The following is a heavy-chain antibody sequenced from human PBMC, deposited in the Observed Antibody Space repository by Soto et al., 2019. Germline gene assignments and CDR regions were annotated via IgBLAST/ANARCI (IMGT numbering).Heavy chain of an antibody. CDR3: ARLTTIITGAFDD. CDR2: IYDSGRT. Sequence: QVQLQESGPGLVQPSQTLSLTCTVSGASIGSGSYYWSLIRHYPGEGLVWIGHIYDSGRTYYNPSLESRVSISIDTSKNEFSLTLTSVTAADTAVYYCARLTTIITGAFDDWGLGTVVTVSS. J-gene: IGHJ4*02. V-gene: IGHV4-31*03. CDR1: GASIGSGSYY. D-gene: IGHD7-27*01.